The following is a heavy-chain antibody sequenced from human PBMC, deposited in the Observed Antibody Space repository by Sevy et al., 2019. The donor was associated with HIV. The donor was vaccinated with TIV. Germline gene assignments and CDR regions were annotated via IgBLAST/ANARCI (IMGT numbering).Heavy chain of an antibody. V-gene: IGHV1-46*01. D-gene: IGHD2-21*02. CDR3: ARVESCGGDCYYSDY. J-gene: IGHJ4*02. CDR2: INPSGGGT. CDR1: GYTFTSYY. Sequence: ASVKVSCKASGYTFTSYYIHWVRQAPGKGLECMGIINPSGGGTNYAQKFQGRVNFTRDTSTSTVYKELSSLRAEDTAVYYCARVESCGGDCYYSDYWGQGTQVTVSS.